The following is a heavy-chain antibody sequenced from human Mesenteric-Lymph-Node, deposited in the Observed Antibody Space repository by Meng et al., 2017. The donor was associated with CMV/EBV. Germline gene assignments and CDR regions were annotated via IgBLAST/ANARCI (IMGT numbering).Heavy chain of an antibody. V-gene: IGHV3-11*04. CDR2: ISSSGSTI. J-gene: IGHJ4*02. CDR3: ARGRMTTVTNFDY. D-gene: IGHD4-17*01. Sequence: GESLKISCAASGFTFSDYYMSWIRQAPGKGLEWVSYISSSGSTIYYADSVKGRFTISRDNANNSLYLQMNSLRAEDTAVYYCARGRMTTVTNFDYWGQGSLVTVSS. CDR1: GFTFSDYY.